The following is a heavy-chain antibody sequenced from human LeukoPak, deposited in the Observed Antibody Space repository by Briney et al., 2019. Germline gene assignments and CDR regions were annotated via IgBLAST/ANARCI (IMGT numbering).Heavy chain of an antibody. V-gene: IGHV3-48*02. J-gene: IGHJ4*02. CDR1: GFTFSSYS. D-gene: IGHD5-18*01. CDR2: ISGSSSTI. Sequence: GGSLRLSCAASGFTFSSYSMNWVRQAPGKGLEWVSYISGSSSTIYYADSVKGRFTISRDNAKNSLYLQMNSLRDEDTAVYYCARGLGYSYGTDFDYWGQGTLVTVSS. CDR3: ARGLGYSYGTDFDY.